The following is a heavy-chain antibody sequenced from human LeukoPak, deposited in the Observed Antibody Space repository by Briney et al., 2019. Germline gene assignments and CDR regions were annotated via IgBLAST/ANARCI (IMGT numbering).Heavy chain of an antibody. CDR3: AKDCVNYYDSSGPYYFDY. V-gene: IGHV3-23*01. D-gene: IGHD3-22*01. CDR2: ISGSGGKT. CDR1: GFPFNIYA. Sequence: GGSLRLSCSASGFPFNIYAMNWVRQAPGKGLEWVSGISGSGGKTYYADSVKGRFTISRDNSKNTLYLQMDSLRAEDTAVYYCAKDCVNYYDSSGPYYFDYWGQGTLVTVSS. J-gene: IGHJ4*02.